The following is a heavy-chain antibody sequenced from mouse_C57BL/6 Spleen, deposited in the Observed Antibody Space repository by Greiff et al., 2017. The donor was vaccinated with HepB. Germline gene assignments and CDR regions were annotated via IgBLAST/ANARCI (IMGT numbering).Heavy chain of an antibody. V-gene: IGHV1-15*01. D-gene: IGHD2-3*01. CDR3: TRLEWLLPYFDC. J-gene: IGHJ2*01. CDR2: IDPETGGT. Sequence: QVQLQQSGAELVRPGASVTLSCKASGYTFTDYEMHWVKQTPVHGLEWIGAIDPETGGTAYNQKFKGKAILTADKSSSTAYMELRSLTSEDSAVYCCTRLEWLLPYFDCGGRGTTLTVSS. CDR1: GYTFTDYE.